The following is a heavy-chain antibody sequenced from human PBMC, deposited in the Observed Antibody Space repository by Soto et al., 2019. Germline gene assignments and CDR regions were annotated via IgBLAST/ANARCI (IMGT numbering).Heavy chain of an antibody. D-gene: IGHD6-19*01. J-gene: IGHJ6*02. Sequence: EVQLVESGGGLVQPGGSLRLSCAASGFTFSSYSMNWVRQAPGKGLEWVSYISSSSSTIYYADSVKGRFTISRDNAKNSLYLQMNSLRDEDTAVYYCARESDDRPLEGKAVADRYYYYGMDVWGQGTTVTVSS. CDR2: ISSSSSTI. V-gene: IGHV3-48*02. CDR3: ARESDDRPLEGKAVADRYYYYGMDV. CDR1: GFTFSSYS.